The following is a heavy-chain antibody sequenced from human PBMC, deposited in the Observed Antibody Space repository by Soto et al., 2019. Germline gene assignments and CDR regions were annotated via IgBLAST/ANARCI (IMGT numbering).Heavy chain of an antibody. Sequence: PGGSLRLSCAASGFTFSSYAMSWVRQGPGKGLEWVSGISGSGGSIYYADSVKGRFTMSGDNSKSTLYLQMNSLRAADTAVYYCAKKSALGAFDMWGQGTMVTVSS. CDR1: GFTFSSYA. CDR3: AKKSALGAFDM. D-gene: IGHD3-16*01. CDR2: ISGSGGSI. V-gene: IGHV3-23*01. J-gene: IGHJ3*02.